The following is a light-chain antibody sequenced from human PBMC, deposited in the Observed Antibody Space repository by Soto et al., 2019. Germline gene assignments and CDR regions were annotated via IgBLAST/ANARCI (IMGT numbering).Light chain of an antibody. CDR1: SSDVGGYNY. CDR2: DVS. V-gene: IGLV2-14*01. Sequence: QAVVTQPASVSGSPGQSITISCTGTSSDVGGYNYVSWYQQHPGKAPKLMIYDVSNRPSGISNRFSGSKSGNTASLTISGLQAEDEADYYCSSYTRSTTDVFGSGTKLTVL. J-gene: IGLJ1*01. CDR3: SSYTRSTTDV.